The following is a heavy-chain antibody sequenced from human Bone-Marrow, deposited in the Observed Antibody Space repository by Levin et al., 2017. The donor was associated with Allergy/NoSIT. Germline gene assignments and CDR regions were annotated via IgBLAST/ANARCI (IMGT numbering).Heavy chain of an antibody. Sequence: GGSLRLSCEASGFSVSNNHMSWVRQAPGKGLEWVSVIYSGGSTYYVESVQGRFTISRDSSQNTVYLQMDSLRPDDTAVYYCATAAGVLFTVFQFDFWGQGSLVTVSS. J-gene: IGHJ4*02. CDR1: GFSVSNNH. CDR3: ATAAGVLFTVFQFDF. V-gene: IGHV3-53*01. D-gene: IGHD2-8*01. CDR2: IYSGGST.